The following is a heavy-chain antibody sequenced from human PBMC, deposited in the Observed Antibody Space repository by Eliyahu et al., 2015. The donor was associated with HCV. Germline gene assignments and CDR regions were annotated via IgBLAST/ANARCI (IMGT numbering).Heavy chain of an antibody. CDR2: ISYDENNE. CDR1: GFXFSTPP. V-gene: IGHV3-30*04. J-gene: IGHJ4*02. D-gene: IGHD1-26*01. CDR3: ARGYTGSCIDK. Sequence: QVQLVESGGGVVQPGGSLRLSCAASGFXFSTPPMHWLRPAPGEGLEWVALISYDENNEYYLDSVKGRFTISRDNLKNMVYLQMNSLRAEDTAIYYCARGYTGSCIDKWGQGTLVTVSS.